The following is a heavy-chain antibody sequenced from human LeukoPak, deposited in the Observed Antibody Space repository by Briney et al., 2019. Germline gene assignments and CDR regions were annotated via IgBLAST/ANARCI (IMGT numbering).Heavy chain of an antibody. CDR1: GFTFNNHA. D-gene: IGHD6-19*01. Sequence: PGGSLRLSCAASGFTFNNHAITWVRQAPGKGLEWVSVISGSGATTYYADSVKGRFTISRDNSRNTLYLQMNSLRPEDTAVYYCAKDFEVHSNGCRGYFDYWGKGTLVTVSS. CDR2: ISGSGATT. J-gene: IGHJ4*02. CDR3: AKDFEVHSNGCRGYFDY. V-gene: IGHV3-23*01.